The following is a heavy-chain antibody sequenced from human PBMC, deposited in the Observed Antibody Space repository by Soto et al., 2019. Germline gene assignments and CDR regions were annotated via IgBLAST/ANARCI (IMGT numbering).Heavy chain of an antibody. CDR3: ARDTGDGTFDF. D-gene: IGHD7-27*01. V-gene: IGHV1-3*01. CDR1: GYTFSSYA. CDR2: INAGYGNT. Sequence: AAVKVSCKASGYTFSSYAMHWVRQAPGQRLEWMGWINAGYGNTKSSQKFQDRVTISRDTSASTAYMELTSLRSEDTAVYYCARDTGDGTFDFWGQGTLVTVSS. J-gene: IGHJ4*02.